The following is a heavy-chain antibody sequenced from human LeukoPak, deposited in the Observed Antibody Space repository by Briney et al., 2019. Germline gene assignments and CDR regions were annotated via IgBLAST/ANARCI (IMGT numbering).Heavy chain of an antibody. J-gene: IGHJ3*02. Sequence: GGSLRLSCAASGFTFSSYGMHWGRQAPGKGLEWVAFIRYDGSNKYYADSVKGRLTISRDNSKNTLYLQMNGLRAEDTGMYYCAKVSLNMVNDAFDIWGPGTMVSVSS. V-gene: IGHV3-30*02. CDR2: IRYDGSNK. CDR1: GFTFSSYG. CDR3: AKVSLNMVNDAFDI. D-gene: IGHD4/OR15-4a*01.